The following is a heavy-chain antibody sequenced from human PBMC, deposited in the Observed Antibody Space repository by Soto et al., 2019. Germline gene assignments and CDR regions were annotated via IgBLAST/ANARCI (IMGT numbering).Heavy chain of an antibody. CDR3: ARGSPILPGEFGY. Sequence: SETLSLTFTVSGGAISSYYWSWIRQPPGKGLEWFRYIYYSGSTNYNPSLKSRVTISVDTSKNQFSLKLSSVNAADSAVYYCARGSPILPGEFGYWGQGTLVTVSS. CDR2: IYYSGST. CDR1: GGAISSYY. V-gene: IGHV4-59*01. J-gene: IGHJ4*02. D-gene: IGHD1-26*01.